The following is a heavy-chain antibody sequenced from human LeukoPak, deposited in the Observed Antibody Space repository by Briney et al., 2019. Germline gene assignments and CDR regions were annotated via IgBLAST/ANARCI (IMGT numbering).Heavy chain of an antibody. CDR3: AREPYSASPHDAFDI. D-gene: IGHD2-21*01. V-gene: IGHV3-21*01. Sequence: GGSLRLSCAASGFTFSSYSMNWVRQAPGKGLEWVSSISSSSSYIYYADSVKGRFTISRDNAKNSLYLQMNSLRAEDTAVYYCAREPYSASPHDAFDIWGQGTMVTVSS. CDR2: ISSSSSYI. CDR1: GFTFSSYS. J-gene: IGHJ3*02.